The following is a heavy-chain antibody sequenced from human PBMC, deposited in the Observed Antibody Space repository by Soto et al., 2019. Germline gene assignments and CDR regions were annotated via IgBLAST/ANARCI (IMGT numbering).Heavy chain of an antibody. D-gene: IGHD5-12*01. CDR1: GYTFTYFG. CDR2: INAYNGNT. CDR3: ARAIAGGYGHTTLDY. Sequence: QVQLVQSGAEVKKPGASVKVSCKASGYTFTYFGISWVRQAPGQGLEWMGWINAYNGNTDYAQKPQDRVTMTTDTSTSTAYMELRSLRSDDTAVYSCARAIAGGYGHTTLDYWGQGTLVTVSS. J-gene: IGHJ4*02. V-gene: IGHV1-18*04.